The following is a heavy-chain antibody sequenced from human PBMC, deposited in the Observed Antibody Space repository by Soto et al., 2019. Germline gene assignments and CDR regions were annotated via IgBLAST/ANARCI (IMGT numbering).Heavy chain of an antibody. CDR2: IIPIFGTA. Sequence: SVKVSCKASGGTFSSYAISWVRQAPGQGLEWMGGIIPIFGTANYAQKFQGRVTITADKSTSTAYMELSSLRSEDTAVYYCASVPGDFWSGYYGPNAFDIWGQGTMVTVSS. CDR3: ASVPGDFWSGYYGPNAFDI. D-gene: IGHD3-3*01. J-gene: IGHJ3*02. CDR1: GGTFSSYA. V-gene: IGHV1-69*06.